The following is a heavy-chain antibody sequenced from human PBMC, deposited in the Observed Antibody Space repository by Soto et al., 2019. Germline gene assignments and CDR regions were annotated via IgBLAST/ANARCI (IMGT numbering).Heavy chain of an antibody. CDR3: ARDFVPSFFDY. J-gene: IGHJ4*02. CDR2: LNGGTGQT. Sequence: ASVQVSCQDSGSTLGTYGMHCVRQDPGQSLEWMGWLNGGTGQTRYSQRFQDRVIITRDTSASTGYMELSSLRSDDTAVYYCARDFVPSFFDYWGQGHRVTVS. V-gene: IGHV1-3*01. D-gene: IGHD6-6*01. CDR1: GSTLGTYG.